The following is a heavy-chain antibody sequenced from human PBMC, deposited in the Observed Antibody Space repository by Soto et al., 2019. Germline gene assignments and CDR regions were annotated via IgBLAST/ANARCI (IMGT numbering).Heavy chain of an antibody. Sequence: QVQLVQSGAAVKKPGSSVKVSCKASGGTFSSYAISWVRQAPGQGLEWMGGIIPMFGTANYAQKFQGRVTITADESTSTAYMELSSLRSEDTAVYYCARSDSRSPTYYYYYEMDVWGQGTTVTVSS. D-gene: IGHD6-6*01. J-gene: IGHJ6*02. V-gene: IGHV1-69*12. CDR1: GGTFSSYA. CDR2: IIPMFGTA. CDR3: ARSDSRSPTYYYYYEMDV.